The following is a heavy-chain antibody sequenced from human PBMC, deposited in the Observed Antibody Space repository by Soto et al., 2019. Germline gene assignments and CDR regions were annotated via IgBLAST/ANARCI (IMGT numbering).Heavy chain of an antibody. CDR1: GFSLSTSRVG. D-gene: IGHD3-16*01. Sequence: SGPTLVNPTQTLTLTCTFSGFSLSTSRVGVGWIRQPPGEALEWLAIIYWDDDKRYSPSLGSRLAITKDTSKNQVVLTMTNLDPVDTATYYCAHIMIMFGGVSALDAFDFWGQGTMVTVSS. CDR3: AHIMIMFGGVSALDAFDF. CDR2: IYWDDDK. J-gene: IGHJ3*01. V-gene: IGHV2-5*02.